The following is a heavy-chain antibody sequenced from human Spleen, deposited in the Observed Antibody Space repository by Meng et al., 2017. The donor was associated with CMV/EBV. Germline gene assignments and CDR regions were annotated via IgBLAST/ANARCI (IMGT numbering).Heavy chain of an antibody. Sequence: GGSLRLSCEASGFTFSNYWMSWVRQAPGKGLEWVANIKQDGSEKYYVDSVKGRFTISRDNAKNSLYLQMNSLRAEDTAVYYCARGGIVVGYPNWFDPWGQGTLVTVSS. CDR1: GFTFSNYW. D-gene: IGHD2-2*01. J-gene: IGHJ5*02. CDR2: IKQDGSEK. CDR3: ARGGIVVGYPNWFDP. V-gene: IGHV3-7*01.